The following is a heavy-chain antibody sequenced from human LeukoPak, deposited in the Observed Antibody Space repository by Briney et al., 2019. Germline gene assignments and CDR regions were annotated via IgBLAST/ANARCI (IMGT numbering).Heavy chain of an antibody. CDR2: IIPIFGTA. J-gene: IGHJ4*02. D-gene: IGHD6-19*01. Sequence: SVKVSCKASGGTFSSYAISWVRQAPGQGLEWMGGIIPIFGTANYAQKFQGRVTITADESTSTAYMELSSLRSEDTAVYYCASGHSGCYYFDYWGQGTLVTVSS. CDR1: GGTFSSYA. V-gene: IGHV1-69*13. CDR3: ASGHSGCYYFDY.